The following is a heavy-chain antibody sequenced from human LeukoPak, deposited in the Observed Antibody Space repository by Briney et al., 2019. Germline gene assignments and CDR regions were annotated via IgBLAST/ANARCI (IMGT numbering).Heavy chain of an antibody. J-gene: IGHJ4*02. V-gene: IGHV5-51*01. D-gene: IGHD1-26*01. CDR2: IYPGDSDT. Sequence: GESLKISCKGSGYSFNTYWIGWVRQMPGKGLEWMGIIYPGDSDTKYSPSFQGQVTISADKSVSTAYLQWSSLKASDTAMYYCARRYSGRYEFDYWGQGTLVTVSS. CDR3: ARRYSGRYEFDY. CDR1: GYSFNTYW.